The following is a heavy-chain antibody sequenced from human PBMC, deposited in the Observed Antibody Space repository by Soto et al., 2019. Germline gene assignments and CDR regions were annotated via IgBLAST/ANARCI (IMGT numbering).Heavy chain of an antibody. CDR3: ARAFTGYTDGMDV. V-gene: IGHV4-61*08. CDR2: IYYSGST. D-gene: IGHD6-13*01. Sequence: PSETLSLTCAVSGVSISSGGYYWSWIRQPPGKGLEWIGYIYYSGSTNYNPSLKSRVTISVDTSKNQFSLKLSSVTAADTAVYYCARAFTGYTDGMDVWGQGTTVTVSS. J-gene: IGHJ6*02. CDR1: GVSISSGGYY.